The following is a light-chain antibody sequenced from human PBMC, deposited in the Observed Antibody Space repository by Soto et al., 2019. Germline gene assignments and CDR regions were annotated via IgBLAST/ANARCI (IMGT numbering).Light chain of an antibody. CDR2: DAS. V-gene: IGKV1-5*01. Sequence: DIQMTQSPSTLSGSVGDRVTITCRASQSISSWLAWYQQKPGKAPKLLIYDASSLESGVPSRFSGSGSETEFTLTISSLQPDDFATYYCQQYNSYWTFGQGTKVDIK. J-gene: IGKJ1*01. CDR3: QQYNSYWT. CDR1: QSISSW.